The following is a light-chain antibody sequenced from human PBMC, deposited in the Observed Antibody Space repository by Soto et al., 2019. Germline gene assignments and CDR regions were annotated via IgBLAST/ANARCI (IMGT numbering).Light chain of an antibody. V-gene: IGKV3-15*01. CDR2: DAS. CDR1: QSVSSN. Sequence: EIVVTPSPATLSVSPRQRATLSCMSSQSVSSNFAWYQQKPGQAPRLLIYDASTRATGIPARFSGSGSGTEFTLTICSLQSEDFAVYYCQHDKKWPRTFGHGTMADI. J-gene: IGKJ1*01. CDR3: QHDKKWPRT.